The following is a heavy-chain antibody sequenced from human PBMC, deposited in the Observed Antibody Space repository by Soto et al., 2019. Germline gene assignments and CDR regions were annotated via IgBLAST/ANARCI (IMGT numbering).Heavy chain of an antibody. CDR2: ISAYNGNT. CDR3: AREEDGYSYGYVY. V-gene: IGHV1-18*04. D-gene: IGHD5-18*01. J-gene: IGHJ4*02. CDR1: GYTFTSYG. Sequence: ASVKVSCKASGYTFTSYGISWVRQAPGQGFDWMGWISAYNGNTNYAQKLQGRVTTTTDTSTRTAYMELRSLRSDDTAVYYCAREEDGYSYGYVYWGQGTLVTVSS.